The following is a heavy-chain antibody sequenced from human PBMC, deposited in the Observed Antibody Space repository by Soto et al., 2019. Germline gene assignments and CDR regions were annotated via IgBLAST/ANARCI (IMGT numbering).Heavy chain of an antibody. Sequence: ASVKVSCKVSGYTLTELSMHWVRQAPGKGLEWMGGFDPEDGETIYAQKFQGRVTMTEDTSTDTAYMELSSLRSEDTALYYFACYSLSIAAAGTIDYWGQGTLVTVSS. CDR1: GYTLTELS. V-gene: IGHV1-24*01. J-gene: IGHJ4*02. CDR3: ACYSLSIAAAGTIDY. CDR2: FDPEDGET. D-gene: IGHD6-13*01.